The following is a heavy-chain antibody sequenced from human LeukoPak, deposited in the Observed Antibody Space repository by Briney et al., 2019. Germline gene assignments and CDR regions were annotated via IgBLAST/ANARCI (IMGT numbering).Heavy chain of an antibody. J-gene: IGHJ4*02. Sequence: SETLSLTCTVSGGSISSGGYYWSWIRQHPGKGLEWIGYIYYSGSTYYNPSLKSRVTISVDTSKNQFSLKLSSVTAADTAVYYCARREPDSSGYYYSSQKYYFDYWGQGTLVTVSS. CDR3: ARREPDSSGYYYSSQKYYFDY. CDR2: IYYSGST. D-gene: IGHD3-22*01. V-gene: IGHV4-31*03. CDR1: GGSISSGGYY.